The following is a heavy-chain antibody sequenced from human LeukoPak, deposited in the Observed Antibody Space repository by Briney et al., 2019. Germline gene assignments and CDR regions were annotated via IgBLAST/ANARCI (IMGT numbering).Heavy chain of an antibody. CDR2: ISAYNGNT. Sequence: ASVKVSFKASGYTFTSYGISWVRQAPGQGLEWMGWISAYNGNTNYAQKLQGRVTMTTDTSTSTAYMELWSLRSDDTAVYYCARDHYYGSGSQALNFDYWGQGTLVTVSS. D-gene: IGHD3-10*01. V-gene: IGHV1-18*01. CDR1: GYTFTSYG. CDR3: ARDHYYGSGSQALNFDY. J-gene: IGHJ4*02.